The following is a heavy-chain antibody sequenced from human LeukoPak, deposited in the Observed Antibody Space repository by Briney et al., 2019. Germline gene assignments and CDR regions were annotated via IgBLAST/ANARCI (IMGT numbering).Heavy chain of an antibody. J-gene: IGHJ4*02. D-gene: IGHD5-18*01. CDR1: GGSFSGYY. CDR2: INHSGST. CDR3: ASARYGFLNSLTFDY. Sequence: SETLSLTCAVYGGSFSGYYWSWIRQPPGKGLEWIGEINHSGSTNYNPSLKSRVTISVDTSENQFSLKLSSVTAADTAVYYCASARYGFLNSLTFDYWGQGTLVTVSS. V-gene: IGHV4-34*01.